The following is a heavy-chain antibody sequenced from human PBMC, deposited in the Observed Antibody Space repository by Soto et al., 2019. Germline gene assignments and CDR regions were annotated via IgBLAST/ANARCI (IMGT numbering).Heavy chain of an antibody. J-gene: IGHJ1*01. CDR2: ISSGSDYI. Sequence: EVQLVESGGGLVKPGESLRLSCAASRFTFTNYNMNWVRQAPGKGLEWVSSISSGSDYIYYADSVEGRFTISRDNAKNSXXLQMNSLRAEDTAVYYCVRGGGYCSSTSCYAYFQHWGQGTLVTVSS. CDR1: RFTFTNYN. D-gene: IGHD2-2*01. V-gene: IGHV3-21*01. CDR3: VRGGGYCSSTSCYAYFQH.